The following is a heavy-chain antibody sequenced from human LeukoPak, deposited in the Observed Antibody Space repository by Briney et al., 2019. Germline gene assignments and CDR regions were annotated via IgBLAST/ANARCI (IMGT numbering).Heavy chain of an antibody. V-gene: IGHV1-2*06. CDR3: AREDGFCSSSSCYNDY. D-gene: IGHD2-2*02. J-gene: IGHJ4*02. Sequence: ASVKVSCKASGYTFTGYYMHWVRQAPGQGLKWVGRINPNSGGTNYAQKFQGRVTMTRDTSISTAYMELNTLRSDDTAVYYCAREDGFCSSSSCYNDYWGQGTLVTVSS. CDR1: GYTFTGYY. CDR2: INPNSGGT.